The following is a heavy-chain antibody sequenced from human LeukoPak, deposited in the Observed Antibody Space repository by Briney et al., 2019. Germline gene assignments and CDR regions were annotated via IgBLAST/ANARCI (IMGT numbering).Heavy chain of an antibody. J-gene: IGHJ5*02. V-gene: IGHV4-59*01. D-gene: IGHD2-21*02. CDR1: GDSLYTYY. CDR3: ARVVRGVVTSNWFDP. CDR2: VAYSGSS. Sequence: PSETLSLTCTVSGDSLYTYYWTWIRQTPGKGLEWIGFVAYSGSSNYNPSLKSRVSISIDTSKNQFSLALTSVTPADTAVYYCARVVRGVVTSNWFDPWGQGTLVTVSS.